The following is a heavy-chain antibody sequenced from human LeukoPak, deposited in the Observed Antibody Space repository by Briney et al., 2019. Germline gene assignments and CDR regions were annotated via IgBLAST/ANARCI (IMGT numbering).Heavy chain of an antibody. D-gene: IGHD3-9*01. J-gene: IGHJ4*02. V-gene: IGHV1-2*04. CDR2: INPNSGGT. Sequence: ASVKVSCKASGYTFTGYYMHWVRQAPGQGLEWMGWINPNSGGTNYAQKFQGWVTMTRDTSISTAYVELSRLRSDDTAVYYCAREVRSPEHVLRYFDWFIDQSFDYWGQGTLVTVSS. CDR3: AREVRSPEHVLRYFDWFIDQSFDY. CDR1: GYTFTGYY.